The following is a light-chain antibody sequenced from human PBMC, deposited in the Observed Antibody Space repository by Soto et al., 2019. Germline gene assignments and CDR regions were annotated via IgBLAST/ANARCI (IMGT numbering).Light chain of an antibody. V-gene: IGKV3-15*01. Sequence: EIVMPQSPATLSVSPGESATLSCRASQSVDTSLAWYQHQPGQAPRLSLYGASTMATGIPARYSGSGSGTEFTLTLSSLQSEDFAVYYCLQSKNWPPWTFGQGTKVEI. CDR3: LQSKNWPPWT. J-gene: IGKJ1*01. CDR1: QSVDTS. CDR2: GAS.